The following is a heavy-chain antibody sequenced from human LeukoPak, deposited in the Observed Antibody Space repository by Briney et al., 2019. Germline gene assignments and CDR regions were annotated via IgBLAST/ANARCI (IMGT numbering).Heavy chain of an antibody. Sequence: GRSLRLSCAASGFTFSRYGMHWVRQAPGKGLEWVAVICYDGSKKYSAESVKGRFTNSRDNSKNTLHLQMNSLRAEDTAVWYCARDPPMYYYDEPGSRDAFDIWGQGTMVTVSS. J-gene: IGHJ3*02. CDR2: ICYDGSKK. V-gene: IGHV3-33*01. CDR3: ARDPPMYYYDEPGSRDAFDI. CDR1: GFTFSRYG. D-gene: IGHD3-22*01.